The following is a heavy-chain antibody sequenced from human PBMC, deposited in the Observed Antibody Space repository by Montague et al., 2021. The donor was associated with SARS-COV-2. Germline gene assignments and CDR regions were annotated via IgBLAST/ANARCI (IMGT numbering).Heavy chain of an antibody. V-gene: IGHV3-48*02. CDR2: ISTSSSNI. CDR1: GFTFSSFN. Sequence: SLRLSCAASGFTFSSFNMNWVRQAPGKGLEWVSFISTSSSNIYYADSVRGRFTISRDKAKNSLYLQMNSLRDEDTAVCYCARERGDYGADGGFDFWGQGTLVTVSS. J-gene: IGHJ4*02. CDR3: ARERGDYGADGGFDF. D-gene: IGHD3-10*01.